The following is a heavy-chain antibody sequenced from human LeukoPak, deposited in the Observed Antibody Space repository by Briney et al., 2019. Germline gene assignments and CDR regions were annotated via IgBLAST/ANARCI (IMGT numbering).Heavy chain of an antibody. Sequence: SETLSLTCTVSGGSISSYYWSWIRQPPGKGLEWIGYIYYSGSTYYNPSLKSRVTISVDTSKNQFSLKLSSVTAADTAVYYCARAPEGSLHIYYYYYYMDVWGKGTTVTVSS. V-gene: IGHV4-59*08. CDR2: IYYSGST. D-gene: IGHD1-14*01. CDR3: ARAPEGSLHIYYYYYYMDV. CDR1: GGSISSYY. J-gene: IGHJ6*03.